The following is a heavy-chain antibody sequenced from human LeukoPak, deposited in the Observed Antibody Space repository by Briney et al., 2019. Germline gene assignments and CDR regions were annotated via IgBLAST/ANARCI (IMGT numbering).Heavy chain of an antibody. J-gene: IGHJ6*02. D-gene: IGHD2-15*01. V-gene: IGHV3-30*18. CDR3: AKDLGGLRSCPIRRCYYAMDV. Sequence: PGGSLRLSCAASEFTFSSYGMHWVRQAPGRGLEWVAVASYDGSNKYYADSVKGRFTISRDNSKNTLYLQMDSLRAEDTAVYYCAKDLGGLRSCPIRRCYYAMDVWGQGTTVTVSS. CDR2: ASYDGSNK. CDR1: EFTFSSYG.